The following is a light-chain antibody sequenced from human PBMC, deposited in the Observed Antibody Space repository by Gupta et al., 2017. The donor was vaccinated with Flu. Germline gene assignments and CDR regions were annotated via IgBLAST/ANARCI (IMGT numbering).Light chain of an antibody. CDR1: QSVRSN. Sequence: EIVMTQSPATLSVSPGERATLSCRASQSVRSNVAWYQQKPGQAPRLLIYGSSTRATDVPARFSGSGSGTEFTPTISSLQSEDFAVYYCQQYNNWPFVTFGGGTKVEIK. V-gene: IGKV3-15*01. CDR3: QQYNNWPFVT. CDR2: GSS. J-gene: IGKJ4*01.